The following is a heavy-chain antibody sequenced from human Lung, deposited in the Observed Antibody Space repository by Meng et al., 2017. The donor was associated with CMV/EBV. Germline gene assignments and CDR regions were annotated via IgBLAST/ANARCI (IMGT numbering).Heavy chain of an antibody. J-gene: IGHJ4*02. Sequence: SCAASGFTFSSSAMSWVRQAPGKGLEWVSAITASGGSTYHADSVRGRFTISRDNSKNTLYLQLNSLRVEDTAVYYCAKAFSSSWYREYYDYWGKGKLVPGAS. CDR3: AKAFSSSWYREYYDY. D-gene: IGHD6-13*01. V-gene: IGHV3-23*01. CDR1: GFTFSSSA. CDR2: ITASGGST.